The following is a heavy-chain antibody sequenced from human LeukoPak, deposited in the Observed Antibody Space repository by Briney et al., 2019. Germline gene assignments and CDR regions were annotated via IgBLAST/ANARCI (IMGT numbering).Heavy chain of an antibody. J-gene: IGHJ3*02. V-gene: IGHV3-30*09. CDR2: ISYDGSNK. Sequence: GGSLRLSCAASGFTFSSYALHWVRQAPGKGLEWVAVISYDGSNKYYADSVKGRFAISRDNSKNTLYLQMNSLRAEDTAVYYCARGDILVGWLPQSAFDIWGQGTMVTVSS. D-gene: IGHD5-24*01. CDR3: ARGDILVGWLPQSAFDI. CDR1: GFTFSSYA.